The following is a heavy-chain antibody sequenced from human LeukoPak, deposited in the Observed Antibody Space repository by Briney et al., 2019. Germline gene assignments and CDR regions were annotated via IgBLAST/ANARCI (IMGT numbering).Heavy chain of an antibody. D-gene: IGHD1-26*01. Sequence: SETLSLTCTVSGGSISSSSYYWGWIRQPPGKGLEWIGSIYYSGSTYYNPSLKSRVTISVDTSKNQFSLKLSSVTAADTAVYYCASYLVASWELIDYWGQGTLVTVSS. CDR1: GGSISSSSYY. J-gene: IGHJ4*02. CDR3: ASYLVASWELIDY. CDR2: IYYSGST. V-gene: IGHV4-39*01.